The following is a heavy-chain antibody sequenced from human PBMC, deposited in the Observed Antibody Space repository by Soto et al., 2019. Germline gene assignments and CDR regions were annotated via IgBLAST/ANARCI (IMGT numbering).Heavy chain of an antibody. CDR3: ARGTTVTTLDAFDI. CDR2: MNPNSGNT. CDR1: GYTFTSYD. V-gene: IGHV1-8*01. J-gene: IGHJ3*02. D-gene: IGHD4-17*01. Sequence: ASVKVSCKASGYTFTSYDINCVRQATGQGLEWMGWMNPNSGNTGYAQKFQGRVTMTRNTSISTAYMELSSLRSEDTAVYYCARGTTVTTLDAFDIWGQGTMVTVSS.